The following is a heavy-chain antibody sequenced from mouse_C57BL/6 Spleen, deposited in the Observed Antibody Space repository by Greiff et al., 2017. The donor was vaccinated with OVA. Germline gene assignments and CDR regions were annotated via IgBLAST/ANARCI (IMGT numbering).Heavy chain of an antibody. V-gene: IGHV1-15*01. CDR2: IDPETGGT. J-gene: IGHJ4*01. Sequence: VQLQQSGAELVRPGASVTLSCKASGYTFTDYEMHWVKQTPVHGLEWIGAIDPETGGTAYNQKFKGKAILTADKSSSTAYMELRSLTSEDSAVYYCTRSYGGAKDYWGQGTSVTVSS. D-gene: IGHD2-10*02. CDR3: TRSYGGAKDY. CDR1: GYTFTDYE.